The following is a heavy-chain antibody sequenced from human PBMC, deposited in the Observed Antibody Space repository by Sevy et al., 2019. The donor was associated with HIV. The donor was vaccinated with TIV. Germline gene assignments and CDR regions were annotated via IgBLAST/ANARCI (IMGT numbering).Heavy chain of an antibody. Sequence: ASVKVSCKASGGTFSSYAISWVRQAPGQGLEWMGGIIPIFGTANYAQKFQGRVTITADESTSTAYMERSSLRSEDTAGYYCARGGPAAIHYYGMDVWGQGTTVTVSS. V-gene: IGHV1-69*13. J-gene: IGHJ6*02. CDR1: GGTFSSYA. D-gene: IGHD2-2*01. CDR3: ARGGPAAIHYYGMDV. CDR2: IIPIFGTA.